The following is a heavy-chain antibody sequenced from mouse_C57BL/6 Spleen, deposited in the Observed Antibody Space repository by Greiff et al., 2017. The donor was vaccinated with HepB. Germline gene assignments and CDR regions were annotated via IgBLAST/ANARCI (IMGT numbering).Heavy chain of an antibody. CDR3: ASHYYGSSYKVYFDY. V-gene: IGHV14-2*01. J-gene: IGHJ2*01. CDR2: IDPEDGET. Sequence: VQLKQSGAELVKPGASVKLSCTASGFNIKDYYMHWVKQRTEQGLEWIGRIDPEDGETKYAPKFQGKATITADTSSNTAYLQLSSLTSEDTAVYYCASHYYGSSYKVYFDYWGQGTTLTVSS. D-gene: IGHD1-1*01. CDR1: GFNIKDYY.